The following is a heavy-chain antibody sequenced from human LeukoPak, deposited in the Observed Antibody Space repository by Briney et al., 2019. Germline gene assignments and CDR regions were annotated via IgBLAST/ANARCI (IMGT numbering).Heavy chain of an antibody. D-gene: IGHD6-13*01. Sequence: SETLSLTCAVYGGSFSGYYWSWIRQPPGKGLGWIGEINHSGSTNYNPSLKSRVTISVDTSKNQFSLKLSSVTAADTAVYYCARSPGIAAAGPRFDPWGQGTLVTVSS. CDR3: ARSPGIAAAGPRFDP. J-gene: IGHJ5*02. CDR2: INHSGST. CDR1: GGSFSGYY. V-gene: IGHV4-34*01.